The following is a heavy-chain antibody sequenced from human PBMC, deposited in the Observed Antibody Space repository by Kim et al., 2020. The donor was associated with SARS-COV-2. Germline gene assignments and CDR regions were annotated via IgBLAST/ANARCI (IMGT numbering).Heavy chain of an antibody. V-gene: IGHV3-48*02. CDR3: ARDEFGYSDYEHFDY. D-gene: IGHD5-12*01. J-gene: IGHJ4*02. Sequence: SMKSRFTISRDKAKNSLYLQMNSLSDEDTAVYYCARDEFGYSDYEHFDYWGQGTLVTVSS.